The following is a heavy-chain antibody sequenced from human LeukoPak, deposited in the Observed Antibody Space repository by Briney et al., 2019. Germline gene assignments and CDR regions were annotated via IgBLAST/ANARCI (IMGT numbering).Heavy chain of an antibody. CDR1: GFTFSSYG. CDR2: IRYDGSNK. J-gene: IGHJ4*02. V-gene: IGHV3-30*02. Sequence: GGSLRLSCAASGFTFSSYGMHWVRQAPGKGLGWVAFIRYDGSNKYYGDSVKGRFTISRDNSKNTLYLQMNSLRAEDTSVYYCAKDTHIGYGDPSALYDYWGQGTLVTVSS. CDR3: AKDTHIGYGDPSALYDY. D-gene: IGHD4-17*01.